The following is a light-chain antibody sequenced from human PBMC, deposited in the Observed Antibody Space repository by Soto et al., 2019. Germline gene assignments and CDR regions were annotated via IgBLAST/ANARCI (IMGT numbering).Light chain of an antibody. Sequence: EIVLTQSPGTLSLSPGERATLSCRASQSVISNYLAWYQQKPGLAPRFLIYGASSRATGIPDRFSGSGSGTDFALTISRLEPEDFAVYYCQQYGSSPTFGQGTKVDIK. V-gene: IGKV3-20*01. CDR1: QSVISNY. CDR3: QQYGSSPT. CDR2: GAS. J-gene: IGKJ1*01.